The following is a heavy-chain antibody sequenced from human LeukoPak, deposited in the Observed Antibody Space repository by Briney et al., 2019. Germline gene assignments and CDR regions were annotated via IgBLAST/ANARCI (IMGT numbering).Heavy chain of an antibody. V-gene: IGHV1-69*13. CDR1: VGTFSNFA. D-gene: IGHD3-10*01. CDR3: ATSPMGESPGY. Sequence: SVNVSCKPSVGTFSNFAISWVRQAPGQGLDWMGGIISIFGTANYAQNFQGRVTISADESTSTGYMELSRLRSEDTAVYYCATSPMGESPGYWGQGTLVTVSS. CDR2: IISIFGTA. J-gene: IGHJ4*02.